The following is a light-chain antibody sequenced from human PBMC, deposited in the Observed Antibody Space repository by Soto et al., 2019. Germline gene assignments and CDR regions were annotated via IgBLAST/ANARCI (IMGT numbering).Light chain of an antibody. V-gene: IGLV3-1*01. Sequence: SYELTQPPSVSVSPGQTASITCSGDKLGDKYACWYQQKPGQSPVLVIYQDSKRPSGIPERFSGSNYGNTATLTISGNQAIDEADYYCQAWDSSTAVFGGGTKLTVL. CDR2: QDS. CDR1: KLGDKY. CDR3: QAWDSSTAV. J-gene: IGLJ2*01.